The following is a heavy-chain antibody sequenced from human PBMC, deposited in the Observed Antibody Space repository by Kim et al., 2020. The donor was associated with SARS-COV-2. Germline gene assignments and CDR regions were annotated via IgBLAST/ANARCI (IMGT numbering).Heavy chain of an antibody. J-gene: IGHJ3*02. V-gene: IGHV1-2*02. Sequence: TSYERKFEGRVTITRDTTISTAYMGLSRLRSADTAVYYCAGDPEGDAFDIWGQGTMVTVSS. CDR2: T. CDR3: AGDPEGDAFDI.